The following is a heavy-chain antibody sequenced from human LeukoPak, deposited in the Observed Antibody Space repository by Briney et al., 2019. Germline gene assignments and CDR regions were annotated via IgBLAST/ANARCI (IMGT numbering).Heavy chain of an antibody. CDR2: ISGSGGST. CDR1: GFTFSSYA. J-gene: IGHJ1*01. V-gene: IGHV3-23*01. D-gene: IGHD3-10*01. Sequence: PGGSLRLSCAASGFTFSSYAMSWVRQAPGKRLEWVSAISGSGGSTYYADSVKGRFTISRDNSKNTLYLQMNSLRAEDTAVYYCAKAMVRGVPYEYFQHWGQGTLVTVSS. CDR3: AKAMVRGVPYEYFQH.